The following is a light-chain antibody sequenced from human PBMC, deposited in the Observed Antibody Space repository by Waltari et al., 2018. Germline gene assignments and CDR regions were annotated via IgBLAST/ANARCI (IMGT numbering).Light chain of an antibody. Sequence: QSVLTQPPSVSAAPGQKVTISCSGSNSNIGTNYVSWYQQLPGTAPKVLIYENNKRPSGIPDRFSASKSGTSTTLDITGLLAGDEADYHCGTWDSSLSAHVFGTGTRVTVL. J-gene: IGLJ1*01. CDR1: NSNIGTNY. V-gene: IGLV1-51*01. CDR2: ENN. CDR3: GTWDSSLSAHV.